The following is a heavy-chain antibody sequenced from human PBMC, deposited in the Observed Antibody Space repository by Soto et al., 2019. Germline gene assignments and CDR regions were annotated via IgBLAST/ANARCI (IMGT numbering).Heavy chain of an antibody. Sequence: EVPLVESGGGLVKPGGSLRLSCAASGFTFSSYSMNWVRQAPGKGLEWVSSISSSSSYIYYADSVKGRFTISRDNAKNSLYLQMNSLRAEDTAVYYCARDRRIAVAGDNYYYYGMDVWGQGTTVTVSS. CDR3: ARDRRIAVAGDNYYYYGMDV. V-gene: IGHV3-21*01. CDR2: ISSSSSYI. CDR1: GFTFSSYS. D-gene: IGHD6-19*01. J-gene: IGHJ6*02.